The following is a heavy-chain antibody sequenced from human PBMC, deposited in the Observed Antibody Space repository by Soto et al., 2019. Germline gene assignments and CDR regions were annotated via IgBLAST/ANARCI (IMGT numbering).Heavy chain of an antibody. J-gene: IGHJ5*02. CDR2: INHSGST. CDR1: GGSFSGYY. Sequence: QVQLQQWGAGLLKPSETLSLTCAVYGGSFSGYYWSWIRQPPGKGLEWIGEINHSGSTNYNPSLKSRVTISVDTSKNQFSLQLSSVTAADTAVYYCARGGWFDPGGQGTLVTVSS. V-gene: IGHV4-34*01. CDR3: ARGGWFDP.